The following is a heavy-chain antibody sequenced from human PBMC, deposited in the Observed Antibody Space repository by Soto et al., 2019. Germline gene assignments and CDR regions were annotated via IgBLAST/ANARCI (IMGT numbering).Heavy chain of an antibody. D-gene: IGHD6-13*01. CDR3: AKDRDGAAAGPTKFYGMDV. CDR2: ISGSGDST. Sequence: EVQLLESGGGLVQPGGSLRLSCAASGFTFSSYAMSWVRQAPGKGLEWVSVISGSGDSTYYADSVRGRFTISRDNSQNPLYLQMNSMSAEDTAVYYCAKDRDGAAAGPTKFYGMDVWGQGTTVTVSS. CDR1: GFTFSSYA. V-gene: IGHV3-23*01. J-gene: IGHJ6*02.